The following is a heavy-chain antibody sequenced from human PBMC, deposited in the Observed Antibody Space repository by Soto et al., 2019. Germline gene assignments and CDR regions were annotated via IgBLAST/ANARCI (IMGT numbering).Heavy chain of an antibody. Sequence: QVQLQQWGAGLLKPSETLSLTCAVYGGSFSGYYWSWIRQPPGKGLEWIGEINHSGSTNYNPSLKRQGTIAVDTSKNQFSLKLSHVNAADTAVYYCARNVRRITIFGVVIKACYHGMDVWGQGTTVTVSS. CDR3: ARNVRRITIFGVVIKACYHGMDV. V-gene: IGHV4-34*01. CDR1: GGSFSGYY. D-gene: IGHD3-3*01. J-gene: IGHJ6*02. CDR2: INHSGST.